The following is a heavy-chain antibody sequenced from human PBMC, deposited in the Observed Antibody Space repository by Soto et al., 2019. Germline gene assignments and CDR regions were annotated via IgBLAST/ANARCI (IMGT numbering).Heavy chain of an antibody. CDR3: ARDAGTRKFYFDY. CDR2: ISSNGGST. Sequence: EVQLVESGGGLVQPGGSLRLSCAASGFTFSSYAMHWVRQAPGKGLEYVSAISSNGGSTYYANSVKGRFTISRDNSKNTLYLQMGSLRAEDMAVYYCARDAGTRKFYFDYWGQGTLVTVSS. J-gene: IGHJ4*02. CDR1: GFTFSSYA. V-gene: IGHV3-64*01.